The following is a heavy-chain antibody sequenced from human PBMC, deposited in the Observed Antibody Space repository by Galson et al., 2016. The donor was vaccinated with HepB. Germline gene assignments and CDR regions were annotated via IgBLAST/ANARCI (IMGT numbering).Heavy chain of an antibody. Sequence: SVKVSCKASGGTFSTYDFNWVRQASGQGLEWMGGISHIFGTTEYAQEFQGRVTITADESTSTGYMEISSLRSEDTAVYYCATVRRDTSSSGQFYYFYMDVWGIGTTVTVSS. D-gene: IGHD6-6*01. J-gene: IGHJ6*03. CDR1: GGTFSTYD. CDR2: ISHIFGTT. CDR3: ATVRRDTSSSGQFYYFYMDV. V-gene: IGHV1-69*13.